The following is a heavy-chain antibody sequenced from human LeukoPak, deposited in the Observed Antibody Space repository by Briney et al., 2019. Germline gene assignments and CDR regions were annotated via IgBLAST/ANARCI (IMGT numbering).Heavy chain of an antibody. J-gene: IGHJ3*02. Sequence: LEWIGEIYHSGSTNYTPSLKSRVTISVDKSKNQFSLKLSSVTAADTAVYYCARDNGSGSDIWGQGTMVTVSS. CDR2: IYHSGST. D-gene: IGHD3-10*01. V-gene: IGHV4-4*02. CDR3: ARDNGSGSDI.